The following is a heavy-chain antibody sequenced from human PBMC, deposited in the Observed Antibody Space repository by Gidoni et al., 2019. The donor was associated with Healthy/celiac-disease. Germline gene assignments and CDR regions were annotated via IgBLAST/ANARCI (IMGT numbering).Heavy chain of an antibody. D-gene: IGHD5-12*01. CDR2: INHSGST. V-gene: IGHV4-34*01. Sequence: QVQLQQWGAGLLKPSETLSLTCAVYGWSFSGYYWSWIRQPPGKGLEWIGEINHSGSTNYNPSLKSRVTISVDTSKNQFSLKLSSVTAADTAVYYCAAGYSGYEARFDYWGQGTLVTVSS. CDR3: AAGYSGYEARFDY. J-gene: IGHJ4*02. CDR1: GWSFSGYY.